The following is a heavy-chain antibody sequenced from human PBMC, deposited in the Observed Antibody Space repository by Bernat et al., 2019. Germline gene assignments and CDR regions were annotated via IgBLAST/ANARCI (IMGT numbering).Heavy chain of an antibody. J-gene: IGHJ6*03. CDR1: GFTFSSYW. CDR3: AKDGQLTPYFYYYMDG. Sequence: EVQLVESGGGLVQPGGSLRLSCAASGFTFSSYWMHWVRQAPGKGLLWLSRINSDGSVTAYADSVKGRFTISRDNAKNTLYLQMNSLRAEDTAVYYCAKDGQLTPYFYYYMDGWGRGTTVTVSS. V-gene: IGHV3-74*01. CDR2: INSDGSVT. D-gene: IGHD3-10*01.